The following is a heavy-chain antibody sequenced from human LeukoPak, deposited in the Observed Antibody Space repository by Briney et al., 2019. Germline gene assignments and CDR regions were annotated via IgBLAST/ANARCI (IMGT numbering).Heavy chain of an antibody. V-gene: IGHV3-21*01. CDR2: ISSSSSYI. D-gene: IGHD4-17*01. CDR1: RFTFSSYS. Sequence: GGSLRLSCAASRFTFSSYSMNWVRQAPGKGLEWVSSISSSSSYIYYADSVKGRFTISRDNAKNSLYLQMNSLRAEDTAVYYCARDKDGDYYFDYWGQGTLVTVSS. CDR3: ARDKDGDYYFDY. J-gene: IGHJ4*02.